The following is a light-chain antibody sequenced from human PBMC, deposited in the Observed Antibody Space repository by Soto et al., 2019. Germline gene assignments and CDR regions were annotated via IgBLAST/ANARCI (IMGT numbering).Light chain of an antibody. V-gene: IGKV4-1*01. CDR2: GAS. Sequence: DIVMTQSPDSLGVSLGERATINCKSSQSVLYTSNNQNYLAWYQQKSGQPPKLLIYGASARESGVPARFSGSGSGTDFTLTINGLQADDVAVYYCQQYYLVPFTFGPATKVDIK. J-gene: IGKJ3*01. CDR1: QSVLYTSNNQNY. CDR3: QQYYLVPFT.